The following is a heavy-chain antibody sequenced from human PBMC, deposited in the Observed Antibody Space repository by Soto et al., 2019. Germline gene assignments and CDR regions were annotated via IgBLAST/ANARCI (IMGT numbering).Heavy chain of an antibody. CDR3: ARATAMVKGFDY. J-gene: IGHJ4*02. D-gene: IGHD5-18*01. CDR2: IYYSGST. V-gene: IGHV4-30-4*01. CDR1: GGSISSGDYY. Sequence: SETLSLTCTVSGGSISSGDYYWSWIRQPPGKGLEWIGYIYYSGSTYYNPSLKSRVTISVDTSKDQFSLKLSSVTAADTAVYYCARATAMVKGFDYWGQGTLVTVSS.